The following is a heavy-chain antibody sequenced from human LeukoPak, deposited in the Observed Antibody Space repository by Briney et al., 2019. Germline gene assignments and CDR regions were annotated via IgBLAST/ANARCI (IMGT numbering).Heavy chain of an antibody. CDR2: IFYTGDS. J-gene: IGHJ4*02. Sequence: SETLSLTCTVSGVSTSSSYWSWIRQPPGKGLEWIGYIFYTGDSNHNPSFRSRVSISLDTSKDQISLKLSSVTAADTAVYYCARDRGVYYYDSSGYYDYWGQGTLVTVSS. CDR3: ARDRGVYYYDSSGYYDY. CDR1: GVSTSSSY. V-gene: IGHV4-59*12. D-gene: IGHD3-22*01.